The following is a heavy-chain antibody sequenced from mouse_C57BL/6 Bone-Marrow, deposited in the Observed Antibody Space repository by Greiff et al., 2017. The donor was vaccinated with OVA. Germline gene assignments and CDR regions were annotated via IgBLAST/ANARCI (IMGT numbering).Heavy chain of an antibody. CDR1: GFTFSSYT. J-gene: IGHJ1*03. CDR2: ISGGGGNT. Sequence: EVKLVESGGGLVKPGGSLKLSCAASGFTFSSYTMSWVRQTPEKRLEWVATISGGGGNTYYPDSVKGRFTISRDNAKNTLYLQMSSLRSEDTALYYCARTPHYYGSSYWYFDVWGTGTTVTVSS. D-gene: IGHD1-1*01. CDR3: ARTPHYYGSSYWYFDV. V-gene: IGHV5-9*01.